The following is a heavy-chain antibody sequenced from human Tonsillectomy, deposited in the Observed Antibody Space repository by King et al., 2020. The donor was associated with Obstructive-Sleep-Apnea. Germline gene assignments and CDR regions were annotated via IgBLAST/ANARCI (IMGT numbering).Heavy chain of an antibody. J-gene: IGHJ4*02. Sequence: QLVQSGAEVKKPGASVKVSCEASGYTFTRYYMHWVRQAPGQGLEWMGIINPSGGSTSYAQKFQGRVTMTRDTSTSTVYMELSSLRSEDTAVYYCARGGVSEGELPTGGYWGQGTLVTVSS. CDR3: ARGGVSEGELPTGGY. CDR2: INPSGGST. D-gene: IGHD1-26*01. CDR1: GYTFTRYY. V-gene: IGHV1-46*01.